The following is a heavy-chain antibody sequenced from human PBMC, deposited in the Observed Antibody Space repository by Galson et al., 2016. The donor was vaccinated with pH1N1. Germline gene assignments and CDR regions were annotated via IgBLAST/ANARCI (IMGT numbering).Heavy chain of an antibody. J-gene: IGHJ4*02. CDR2: MIPILGLS. D-gene: IGHD6-25*01. V-gene: IGHV1-69*02. CDR3: ATTRGHAAMNPFDF. CDR1: GGTFTSYT. Sequence: SVKVSCKASGGTFTSYTITWVRQAPGQGLEWMGRMIPILGLSNYAQKFQGRVTITADKSRSTAYMELSSLKSEDTAVDFWATTRGHAAMNPFDFWASEPWSPCP.